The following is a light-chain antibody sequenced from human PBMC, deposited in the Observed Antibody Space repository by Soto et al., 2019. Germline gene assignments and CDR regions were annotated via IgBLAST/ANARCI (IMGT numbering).Light chain of an antibody. CDR3: QQYHSYWT. CDR2: DAS. V-gene: IGKV1-5*01. CDR1: QNIKSG. J-gene: IGKJ1*01. Sequence: DVQMTQSTSTRSASIGDCVTSSCRAHQNIKSGLAWFQQKPGKAPKLLIYDASSLESGVPQRFSGSGSGTEFTLTISSLQTDDFSPYYCQQYHSYWTFGQGTKVDI.